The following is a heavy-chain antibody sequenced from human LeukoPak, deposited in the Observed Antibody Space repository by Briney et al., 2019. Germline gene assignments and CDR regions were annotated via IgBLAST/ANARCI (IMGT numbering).Heavy chain of an antibody. D-gene: IGHD3-22*01. CDR2: TSGSGGST. V-gene: IGHV3-23*01. Sequence: GGSLRLSCAASGFTFSSYAMSWVRQAPGKGLEWVSATSGSGGSTYYADSVKGRFTISRDNSKNTLYLQMNSLRAEDTAVYYCAKDSRYYDSSGLNWFDPWGQGTLVTVPS. CDR1: GFTFSSYA. J-gene: IGHJ5*02. CDR3: AKDSRYYDSSGLNWFDP.